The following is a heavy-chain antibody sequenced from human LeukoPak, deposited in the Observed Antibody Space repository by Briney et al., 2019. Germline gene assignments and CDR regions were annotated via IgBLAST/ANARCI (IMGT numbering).Heavy chain of an antibody. CDR2: IYPGDSDT. CDR3: ARHRGYSGSYLDAFDI. Sequence: GESLKISCKGSGYSFTSYWIGWVRQMPGKGLEWMGIIYPGDSDTRYSPSFQGQVTISADKSISTAYLQWSSLKASDTAMYYCARHRGYSGSYLDAFDIWGQGTMVTVSS. D-gene: IGHD1-26*01. CDR1: GYSFTSYW. J-gene: IGHJ3*02. V-gene: IGHV5-51*01.